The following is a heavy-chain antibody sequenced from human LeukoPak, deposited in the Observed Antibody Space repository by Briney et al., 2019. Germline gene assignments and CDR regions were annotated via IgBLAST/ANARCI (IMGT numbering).Heavy chain of an antibody. CDR2: IYYSGST. V-gene: IGHV4-59*08. Sequence: PSETLSLTCTVSGGSISSYYWNWIRQPPGKGLEWIGYIYYSGSTNYNPSLKSRVTISVDTSKNQFSLKLSSVTAADTAVYYCARRRYYGSGGDYGMDVWGPGTTVTVSS. J-gene: IGHJ6*02. CDR1: GGSISSYY. D-gene: IGHD3-10*01. CDR3: ARRRYYGSGGDYGMDV.